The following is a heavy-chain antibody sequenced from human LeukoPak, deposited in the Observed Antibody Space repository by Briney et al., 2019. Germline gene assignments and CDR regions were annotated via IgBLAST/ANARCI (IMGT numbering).Heavy chain of an antibody. Sequence: ASVKVSCKASGFTFTSSAVQWVRQARGQRLEWIGWIVVGSGNTNYAQKFQERVTITRDMSTSTAYMELSSLRSEGTAVYYCAADLARRYYGSGSYYSWGQGTLVTVSS. D-gene: IGHD3-10*01. CDR3: AADLARRYYGSGSYYS. CDR2: IVVGSGNT. J-gene: IGHJ4*02. CDR1: GFTFTSSA. V-gene: IGHV1-58*01.